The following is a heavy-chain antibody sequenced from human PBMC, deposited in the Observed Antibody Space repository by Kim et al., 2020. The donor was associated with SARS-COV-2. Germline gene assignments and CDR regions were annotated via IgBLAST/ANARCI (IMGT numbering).Heavy chain of an antibody. Sequence: GGSLRLSCAASGFTFSNYWMSWVRQAPGKGLEWVANIKQDGSEKYYVDSVKGRFTISRDNAKNSLYLQINSLRAEDTAVYYCAREDAFWGRVEHWGQGALVTVSS. V-gene: IGHV3-7*03. J-gene: IGHJ1*01. CDR3: AREDAFWGRVEH. CDR1: GFTFSNYW. CDR2: IKQDGSEK. D-gene: IGHD3-3*01.